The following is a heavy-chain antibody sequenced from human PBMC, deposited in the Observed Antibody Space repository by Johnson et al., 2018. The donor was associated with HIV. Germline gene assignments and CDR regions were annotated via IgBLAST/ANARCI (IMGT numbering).Heavy chain of an antibody. CDR3: AREPGIAVAGTDAFDI. Sequence: QMLLVESGGGLVQPGGSLRLSCAASGFTFSSFAMHWVRQAPGKGLEWVAVISSDVSNKYYADSVKGRFTISRDNSKNTLYLQMNSLSAEDTAVYYCAREPGIAVAGTDAFDIWGQGTMVTVSS. CDR1: GFTFSSFA. CDR2: ISSDVSNK. J-gene: IGHJ3*02. D-gene: IGHD6-19*01. V-gene: IGHV3-30-3*01.